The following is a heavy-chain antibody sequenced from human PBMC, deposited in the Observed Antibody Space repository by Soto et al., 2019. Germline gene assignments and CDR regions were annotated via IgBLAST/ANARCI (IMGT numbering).Heavy chain of an antibody. V-gene: IGHV4-34*01. J-gene: IGHJ5*02. D-gene: IGHD6-13*01. CDR3: AKPGSIAAAGGSFGAANWFDP. Sequence: SETLSLTCAVSGGSFSGYHWTWIRQPPGKGLEWIGEITHTGSTNYNPSLKSRVTISVDTSRNQFSLKLSSVTAADTAVYYCAKPGSIAAAGGSFGAANWFDPWGQGTLVTVSS. CDR1: GGSFSGYH. CDR2: ITHTGST.